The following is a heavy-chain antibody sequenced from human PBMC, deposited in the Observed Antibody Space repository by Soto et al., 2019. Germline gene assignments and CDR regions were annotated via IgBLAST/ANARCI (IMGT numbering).Heavy chain of an antibody. CDR3: ATLDEWIQLWFAFGY. V-gene: IGHV1-69*06. J-gene: IGHJ4*02. CDR2: IIPIFGTA. D-gene: IGHD5-18*01. Sequence: SVKVSCKASGGTFSSYAISWVRQAPGQGLEWMGGIIPIFGTAIYAQKFQGRVTMTEDTSTDTAYMELSSLRSEDTAVYYCATLDEWIQLWFAFGYWGQGTLVTVSS. CDR1: GGTFSSYA.